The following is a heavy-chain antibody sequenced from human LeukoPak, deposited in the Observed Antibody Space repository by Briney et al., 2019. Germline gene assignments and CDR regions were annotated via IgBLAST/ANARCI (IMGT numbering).Heavy chain of an antibody. D-gene: IGHD2-2*01. Sequence: SETLSLTCTVSGGSISTYYWSWIRQPPGKGLQWIGYIYYSRSTNYNPSLESRVTISVDTSKNQFSLKLSSVTAADTAVYYCARSQAYCSSTTCYVNWFDPWGQGTLVTVSS. CDR1: GGSISTYY. CDR3: ARSQAYCSSTTCYVNWFDP. CDR2: IYYSRST. J-gene: IGHJ5*02. V-gene: IGHV4-59*01.